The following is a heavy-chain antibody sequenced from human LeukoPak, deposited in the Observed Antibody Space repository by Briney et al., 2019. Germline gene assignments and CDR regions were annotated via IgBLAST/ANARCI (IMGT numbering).Heavy chain of an antibody. CDR3: TRDLMDYDVSTGLHHYYMDV. CDR1: GFTFSSYS. D-gene: IGHD3-9*01. J-gene: IGHJ6*02. V-gene: IGHV3-74*01. Sequence: PGGSLRLSCAASGFTFSSYSMNWVRKDPRKGLVWVSRISGDGRNINYADSVRGRFTISRDNAKNTLYLQMNTLRVEDTAVYYCTRDLMDYDVSTGLHHYYMDVWGQGTTVTVSS. CDR2: ISGDGRNI.